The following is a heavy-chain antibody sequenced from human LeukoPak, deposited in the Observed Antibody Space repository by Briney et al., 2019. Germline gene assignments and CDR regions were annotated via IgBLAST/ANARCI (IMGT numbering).Heavy chain of an antibody. Sequence: ASVKVSCKVSGYTLTELSMHWVRQAPGKGLEWMGGFDPEDGETIYAQKFQGRVTMTEDTSTDTAYMELSSLRSEDTAVYYCARGGIVGSRTNWFDPWGQGILVTVSS. J-gene: IGHJ5*02. D-gene: IGHD1-26*01. CDR3: ARGGIVGSRTNWFDP. CDR1: GYTLTELS. CDR2: FDPEDGET. V-gene: IGHV1-24*01.